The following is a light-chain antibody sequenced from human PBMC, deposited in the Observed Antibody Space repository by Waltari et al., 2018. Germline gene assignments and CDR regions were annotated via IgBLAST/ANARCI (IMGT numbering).Light chain of an antibody. CDR2: WAS. J-gene: IGKJ2*01. CDR1: QSVLYSPNNKNY. CDR3: QQYYSPPYT. Sequence: DIVMTQSPDSLAVSLGERATINCKSSQSVLYSPNNKNYLAWFQQKPGPPPKLLIYWASTRESGVPDRFSGSGSGTDFTLTISSLQAEDVAVYYCQQYYSPPYTFGQGTTLEIK. V-gene: IGKV4-1*01.